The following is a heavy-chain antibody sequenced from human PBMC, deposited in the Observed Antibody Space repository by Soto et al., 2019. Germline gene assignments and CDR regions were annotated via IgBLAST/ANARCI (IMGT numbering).Heavy chain of an antibody. Sequence: EVQLVESGGGLVQPGGSLRLSCAASGFTFSSYAMSWVRQAPGKGLEWVSPISGSGGSTDYVDSVKGRFTISRDNSKNTLYMTNNSLRAEDTAVYSCAKFHADSYGPGAYLDYWGQGPLVPVSS. V-gene: IGHV3-23*04. CDR2: ISGSGGST. CDR3: AKFHADSYGPGAYLDY. D-gene: IGHD5-18*01. CDR1: GFTFSSYA. J-gene: IGHJ4*02.